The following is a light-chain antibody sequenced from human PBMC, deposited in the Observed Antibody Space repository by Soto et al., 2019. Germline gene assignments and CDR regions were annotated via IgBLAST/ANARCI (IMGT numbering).Light chain of an antibody. CDR1: SSDVGGYNY. CDR2: DVS. CDR3: CAYAGSYTPCV. V-gene: IGLV2-11*01. J-gene: IGLJ1*01. Sequence: QSVLTQPRSVSGSPGQSVTISCTGTSSDVGGYNYVSWYQQHPGKAPKLMIYDVSKRPSAVPDSLSGSKSGNTASLSISGLQAEDESDDYCCAYAGSYTPCVFPTGTKLTVL.